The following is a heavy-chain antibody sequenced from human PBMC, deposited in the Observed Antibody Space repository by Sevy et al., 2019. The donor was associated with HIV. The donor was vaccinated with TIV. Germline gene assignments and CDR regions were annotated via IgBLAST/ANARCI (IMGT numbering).Heavy chain of an antibody. D-gene: IGHD3-10*01. CDR3: AKNGSGSLRYYYGMDV. CDR1: GFTFSSYW. CDR2: IKQDGSEK. J-gene: IGHJ6*02. Sequence: GGSLRLSCAASGFTFSSYWMSWVRQAPGKGLEWVANIKQDGSEKYYVDSVKGRFTISRDNAKNSLYLQMNSPRAEDTAVYYCAKNGSGSLRYYYGMDVWGQGTTVTVSS. V-gene: IGHV3-7*03.